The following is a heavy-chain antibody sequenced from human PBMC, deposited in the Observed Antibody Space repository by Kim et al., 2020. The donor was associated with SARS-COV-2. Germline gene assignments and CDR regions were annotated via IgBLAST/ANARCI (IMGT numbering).Heavy chain of an antibody. D-gene: IGHD5-12*01. CDR1: GGTFSSYA. CDR2: IIPILGIA. V-gene: IGHV1-69*04. CDR3: ARGHADRDGYITVFDY. J-gene: IGHJ4*02. Sequence: SVKVSCKASGGTFSSYAISWVRQAPGQGLEWMGRIIPILGIANYAQKFQGRVTITADKSTSTAYMELSSLRSEDTAVYYCARGHADRDGYITVFDYWGQ.